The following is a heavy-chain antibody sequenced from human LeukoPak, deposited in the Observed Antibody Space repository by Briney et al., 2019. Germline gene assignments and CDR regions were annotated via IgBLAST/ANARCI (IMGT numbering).Heavy chain of an antibody. J-gene: IGHJ6*02. V-gene: IGHV3-66*01. CDR2: IYSGGAT. CDR1: GFIVGSKY. Sequence: GGSLRLSCTVSGFIVGSKYMSWVRQAPGKGLEWVAVIYSGGATYYAGSVKGRFTISRDNTKNTLYLQMDSLEAEDRAVYYCARAAFASSWYEGGLDVWGQGTFVTVSS. CDR3: ARAAFASSWYEGGLDV. D-gene: IGHD6-13*01.